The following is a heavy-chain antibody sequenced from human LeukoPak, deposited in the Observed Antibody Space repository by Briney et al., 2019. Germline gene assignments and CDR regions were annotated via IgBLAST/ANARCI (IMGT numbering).Heavy chain of an antibody. CDR3: ARGVLTTMAVVALDS. D-gene: IGHD3-22*01. V-gene: IGHV3-53*05. CDR2: LYSAGDT. J-gene: IGHJ4*02. CDR1: GFAVGANS. Sequence: GGSLRLSCAASGFAVGANSMSWVRQAPGKGLEWVSGLYSAGDTYYADPVKGRFTISRDSSKNTLYLQMNSLRGNETAMYYCARGVLTTMAVVALDSWGQGTLVTVSS.